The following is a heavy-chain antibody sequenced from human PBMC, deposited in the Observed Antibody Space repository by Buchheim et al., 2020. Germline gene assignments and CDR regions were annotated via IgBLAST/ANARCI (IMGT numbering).Heavy chain of an antibody. CDR2: ISSSGSTI. V-gene: IGHV3-11*04. CDR1: GGSISSSSYY. D-gene: IGHD3-22*01. Sequence: QLQLQESGPGLVKPSETLSLTCTVSGGSISSSSYYWGWIRQPPGKGLEWVSYISSSGSTIYYADSVKGRFTTSRDNAKNSLYLQMNSLRAEDTAVYYCARESGGNYYDSSSICDYWGQGTL. CDR3: ARESGGNYYDSSSICDY. J-gene: IGHJ4*02.